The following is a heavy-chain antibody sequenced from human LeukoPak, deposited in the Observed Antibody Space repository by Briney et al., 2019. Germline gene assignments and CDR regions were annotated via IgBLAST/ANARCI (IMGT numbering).Heavy chain of an antibody. D-gene: IGHD3-22*01. Sequence: GGSLRLSCAASGFTFSSFGMHWVRQSPGKGLEWVAVIWYDGSTKVYADSVKGRFTISRDNSRNTLYLQVNSLRAEDTAVYYCATYYYDSSGYYYLGYWGQGTLVTVSS. CDR2: IWYDGSTK. CDR3: ATYYYDSSGYYYLGY. J-gene: IGHJ4*02. CDR1: GFTFSSFG. V-gene: IGHV3-30*02.